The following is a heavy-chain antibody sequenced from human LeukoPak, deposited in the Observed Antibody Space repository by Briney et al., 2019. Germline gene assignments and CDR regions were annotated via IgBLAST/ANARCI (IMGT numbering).Heavy chain of an antibody. CDR2: MNPNSGNT. D-gene: IGHD5-12*01. V-gene: IGHV1-8*01. CDR1: GYTFTSYY. CDR3: ARVSGYDFYYYYYYMDV. Sequence: ASVKVSCKASGYTFTSYYINWVRQATGQGPEWMGWMNPNSGNTDYAQRFQGRVTMTRNTSISTAYMELSSLRSEDTAVYYCARVSGYDFYYYYYYMDVWGKGTTVTISS. J-gene: IGHJ6*03.